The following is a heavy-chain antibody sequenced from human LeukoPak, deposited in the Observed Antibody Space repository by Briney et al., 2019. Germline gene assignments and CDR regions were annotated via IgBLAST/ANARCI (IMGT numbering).Heavy chain of an antibody. Sequence: ESLKISCKGSGYSFTSYWIGWVRQMPGKGLEWMGIIHPGDSDTRYSPSFQGQVTISADKSITTAYLQWSSLKASDTAMYYCARSPYGYCTNGVCYAVDYWGQGTLVTVSS. CDR3: ARSPYGYCTNGVCYAVDY. CDR1: GYSFTSYW. J-gene: IGHJ4*02. V-gene: IGHV5-51*01. D-gene: IGHD2-8*01. CDR2: IHPGDSDT.